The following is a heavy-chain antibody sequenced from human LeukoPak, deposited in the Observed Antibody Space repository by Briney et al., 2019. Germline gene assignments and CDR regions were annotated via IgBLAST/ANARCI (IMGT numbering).Heavy chain of an antibody. CDR2: IYYSGST. V-gene: IGHV4-59*08. D-gene: IGHD1-26*01. CDR3: ARLVSGGTGIDY. J-gene: IGHJ4*02. Sequence: KPSETVSLTCTVSGGSISSYYWSWIRQPPGKGLEWIGYIYYSGSTNYNPSLKSRVTISVDTSKNQFSLKLSSVTAADTAVYYCARLVSGGTGIDYWGQGTLVTVSS. CDR1: GGSISSYY.